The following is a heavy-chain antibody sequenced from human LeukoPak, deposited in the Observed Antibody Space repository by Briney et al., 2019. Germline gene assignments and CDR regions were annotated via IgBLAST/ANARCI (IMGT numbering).Heavy chain of an antibody. V-gene: IGHV3-23*01. J-gene: IGHJ4*02. CDR3: AKGSSGSRPYYFDY. CDR2: ITDSGGST. CDR1: GFTFRSYA. D-gene: IGHD3-22*01. Sequence: GGSLRLSCAASGFTFRSYAMSWVRQAPGEGLEWVSAITDSGGSTYYSDSVKGRFTISRDNSKNRLYLQMNTLRAEDTAIYYCAKGSSGSRPYYFDYWGQGTLVTVSS.